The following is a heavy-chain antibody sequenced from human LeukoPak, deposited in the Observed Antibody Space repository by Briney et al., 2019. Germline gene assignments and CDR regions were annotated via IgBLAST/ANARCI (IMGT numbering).Heavy chain of an antibody. Sequence: GGSLRLSCAASGFTFSDYYMSWIRQAPGKGLEWVANIKQDGSEKYYVDSVKGRFTISRDNAKNSLYLQMNSLRAEDTAVYYCARERAAYYYDSSGYLGYWGQGTLVTVSS. V-gene: IGHV3-7*01. CDR2: IKQDGSEK. D-gene: IGHD3-22*01. J-gene: IGHJ4*02. CDR1: GFTFSDYY. CDR3: ARERAAYYYDSSGYLGY.